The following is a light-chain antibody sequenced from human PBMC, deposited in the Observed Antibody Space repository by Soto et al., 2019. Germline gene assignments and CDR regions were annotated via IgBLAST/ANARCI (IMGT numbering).Light chain of an antibody. CDR2: DAS. CDR1: QSISSW. J-gene: IGKJ1*01. CDR3: QQSNSYSWT. V-gene: IGKV1-5*01. Sequence: DSQMTQSPSTLAESVGDRVTITCRASQSISSWLAWYQKKPGKDPKILIYDASSLESGVPSRFSGSGSGTEFNLTISRLQTDDFATYECQQSNSYSWTFGQGTQVEIK.